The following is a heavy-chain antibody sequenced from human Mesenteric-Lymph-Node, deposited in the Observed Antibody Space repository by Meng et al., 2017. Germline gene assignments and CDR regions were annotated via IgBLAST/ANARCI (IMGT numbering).Heavy chain of an antibody. Sequence: SVKVSCKASGGSFTNYIFSWVRQAPGQGLEWMGRFIPVLGMPDYAQKFQRRVRITADKSTSTAYMEMDGLRSQDMAVYYCAAERLRYFEWGQGTLVTVSS. V-gene: IGHV1-69*02. D-gene: IGHD3-9*01. CDR2: FIPVLGMP. CDR3: AAERLRYFE. CDR1: GGSFTNYI. J-gene: IGHJ1*01.